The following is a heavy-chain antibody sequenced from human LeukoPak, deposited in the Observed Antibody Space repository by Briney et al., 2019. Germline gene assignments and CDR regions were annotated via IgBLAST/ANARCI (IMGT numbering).Heavy chain of an antibody. D-gene: IGHD2-15*01. Sequence: ASVKVSCMASGYTFTRYGISWVRPAPGQGGEWMGWISAYNGNTSYAQKRQGRVTMTTDTSTSTAYMELRSLRSDDTAVYYCARDTRDIVEVVAARSFDYWGQGTLVTVSS. CDR2: ISAYNGNT. CDR3: ARDTRDIVEVVAARSFDY. V-gene: IGHV1-18*04. CDR1: GYTFTRYG. J-gene: IGHJ4*02.